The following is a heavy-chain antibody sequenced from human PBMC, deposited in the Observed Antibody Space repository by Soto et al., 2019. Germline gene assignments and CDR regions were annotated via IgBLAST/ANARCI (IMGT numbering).Heavy chain of an antibody. J-gene: IGHJ4*02. Sequence: EVQLLESGGGLVQPGGSLRLSCAASGFTFSSYAISWVRQAPGKRLEWVSAISGSGGSTYYADSVKGRFTISRDNSKNTLYLQMNRRRAEDTAVYYCAKDFSRYCGYEPFDCWGQGTLVTVSS. CDR2: ISGSGGST. CDR1: GFTFSSYA. D-gene: IGHD5-12*01. CDR3: AKDFSRYCGYEPFDC. V-gene: IGHV3-23*01.